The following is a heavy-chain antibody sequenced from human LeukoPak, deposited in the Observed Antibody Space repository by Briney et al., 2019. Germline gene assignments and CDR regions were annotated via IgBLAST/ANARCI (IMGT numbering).Heavy chain of an antibody. D-gene: IGHD4-17*01. CDR3: AKAPVFYGDYEGYFDY. V-gene: IGHV3-23*01. J-gene: IGHJ4*02. CDR2: ISGSGGST. Sequence: GGSLRLSCAASGFTLSGFSMSWVRQSPTKGLEWVSAISGSGGSTYYADSVKGRFTISRDNSKNTLYLQMNSLRAEDTAVYYCAKAPVFYGDYEGYFDYWGQGTLVTVSS. CDR1: GFTLSGFS.